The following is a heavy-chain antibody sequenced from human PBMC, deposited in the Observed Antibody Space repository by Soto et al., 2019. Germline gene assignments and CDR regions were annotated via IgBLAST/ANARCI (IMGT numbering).Heavy chain of an antibody. Sequence: SETLSLTCTVSGGSISSFYWSWFRQPPGKGLEWIGYIYYTGSTDYNPSLKSRVTISVDTSKNQFSLNLSSVTSADTAVYYCARTHDFWSGYYRGGFDSWGQGTLVTVSS. D-gene: IGHD3-3*01. V-gene: IGHV4-59*01. CDR1: GGSISSFY. CDR2: IYYTGST. CDR3: ARTHDFWSGYYRGGFDS. J-gene: IGHJ5*01.